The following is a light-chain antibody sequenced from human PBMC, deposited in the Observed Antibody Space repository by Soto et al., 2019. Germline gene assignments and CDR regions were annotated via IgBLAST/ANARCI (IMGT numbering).Light chain of an antibody. CDR2: DVS. CDR1: QGINNY. V-gene: IGKV1-33*01. J-gene: IGKJ4*01. Sequence: DIQMTQSPSSLSSSVGDRVTITCQTSQGINNYLNWYQQKPGQAPKLLIYDVSHLQTGVPFRFRGSGSGQYFTLTISSLQPEDFATYYCQHYYNFPLTFGGGTIVDI. CDR3: QHYYNFPLT.